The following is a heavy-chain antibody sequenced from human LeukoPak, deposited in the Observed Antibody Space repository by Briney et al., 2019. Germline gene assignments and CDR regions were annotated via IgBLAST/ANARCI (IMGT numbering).Heavy chain of an antibody. V-gene: IGHV4-39*07. CDR2: IYYSGST. D-gene: IGHD3-10*01. Sequence: SETLSLTCTVSGGSISSSSYYWGWIRQPPGKGLEWIGSIYYSGSTYYNPSLKSRVTISVDKSKNQFSLKLSSVTAADTAVYYCARLYYYGSGSPIYGMDVWGQGTTVTVSS. CDR1: GGSISSSSYY. CDR3: ARLYYYGSGSPIYGMDV. J-gene: IGHJ6*02.